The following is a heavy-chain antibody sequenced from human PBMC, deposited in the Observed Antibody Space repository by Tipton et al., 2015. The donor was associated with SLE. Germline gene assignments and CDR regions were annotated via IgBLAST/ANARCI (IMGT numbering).Heavy chain of an antibody. CDR2: INHSGST. D-gene: IGHD7-27*01. Sequence: TLSLTCAVYGGSLSGYYWSWIRQPPGKGLEWIGEINHSGSTNYNPSLKSRVTISVDTSKNQFSLKLSSVTAADTAVYYCARVSSWGSGYFDYWGQGTLVTVSS. CDR3: ARVSSWGSGYFDY. V-gene: IGHV4-34*01. J-gene: IGHJ4*02. CDR1: GGSLSGYY.